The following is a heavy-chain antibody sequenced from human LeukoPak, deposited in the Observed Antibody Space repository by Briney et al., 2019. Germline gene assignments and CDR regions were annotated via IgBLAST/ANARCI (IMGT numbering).Heavy chain of an antibody. D-gene: IGHD1/OR15-1a*01. CDR3: ARSITTPHFDY. J-gene: IGHJ4*02. V-gene: IGHV4-4*07. CDR1: GGSISSYY. Sequence: SETLSLTCTVSGGSISSYYWSWIRQPAGKGLEWIGRIYASRNTNYNPSLKSRVTMSVDTSKNQFSLKLNSVTAADTAVYYCARSITTPHFDYWGQGTLVTVSS. CDR2: IYASRNT.